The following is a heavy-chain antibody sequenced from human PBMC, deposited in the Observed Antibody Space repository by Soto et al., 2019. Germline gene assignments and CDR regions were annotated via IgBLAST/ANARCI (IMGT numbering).Heavy chain of an antibody. CDR1: GFTFSSYA. CDR2: INSNGGST. Sequence: EVQLVESGGGLFQPGGSLRLSCAASGFTFSSYAMHWVRQAPGQGLEYVSTINSNGGSTHYANSVKGRFTISRDNSKNTMYLQMGSLRAEDMAVYYCASAPRGKAYNFDYWGQGTLVTVYS. V-gene: IGHV3-64*01. D-gene: IGHD1-26*01. J-gene: IGHJ4*02. CDR3: ASAPRGKAYNFDY.